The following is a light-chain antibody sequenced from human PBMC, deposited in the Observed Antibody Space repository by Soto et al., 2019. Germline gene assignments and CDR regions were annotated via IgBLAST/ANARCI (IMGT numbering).Light chain of an antibody. CDR1: QSVSSSY. V-gene: IGKV3D-20*02. CDR3: QQRYVWLT. Sequence: EIVLTQSPGTLSLSPGGRATLSCRASQSVSSSYLAWYQQKPGQAPRLLIYGASNRATGIPDRVSGSGSGTDFALTISSLEPEDSAVYYCQQRYVWLTFGGGTKVDIK. J-gene: IGKJ4*01. CDR2: GAS.